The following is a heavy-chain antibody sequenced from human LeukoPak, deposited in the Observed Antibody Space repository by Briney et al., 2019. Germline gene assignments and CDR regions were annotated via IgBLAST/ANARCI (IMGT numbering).Heavy chain of an antibody. CDR2: INHNSGGT. V-gene: IGHV1-2*02. D-gene: IGHD3-3*01. Sequence: ASVKVSCKASGYTFTGYYMHWVRQAPGQGLEWMGWINHNSGGTNYAQKFQGRVTMTRDTSISTAYMELSRLRSDDTAVYYCARAPNYDFWSGYYYYYMDVWGKGTTVTVSS. J-gene: IGHJ6*03. CDR3: ARAPNYDFWSGYYYYYMDV. CDR1: GYTFTGYY.